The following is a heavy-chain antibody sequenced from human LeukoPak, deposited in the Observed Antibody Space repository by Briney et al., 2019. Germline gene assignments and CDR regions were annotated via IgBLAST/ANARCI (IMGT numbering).Heavy chain of an antibody. CDR2: ISAYNGNT. Sequence: ASVKVSCKASGYTFTSYGISWVRQAPGQGLEWMGWISAYNGNTNYAQKLQGRVTMTTDTSTSTAYMELRSLRSDDTAVYYCARDYYYDSSGPNYFDYWGQGTLVTVSS. J-gene: IGHJ4*02. V-gene: IGHV1-18*01. D-gene: IGHD3-22*01. CDR1: GYTFTSYG. CDR3: ARDYYYDSSGPNYFDY.